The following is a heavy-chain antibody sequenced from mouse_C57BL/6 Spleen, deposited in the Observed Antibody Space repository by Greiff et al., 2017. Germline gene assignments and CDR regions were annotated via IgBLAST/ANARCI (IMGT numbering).Heavy chain of an antibody. Sequence: QVQLKQSGAELVRPGSSVKLSCKASGYTFTSYWMHWVKQRPIQGLEWIGNIDPSDSETHYNQKFKDKATLTVDKSSSTAYMQLSSLTSEDSAVYYCARSFYDYPYYAMDYWGQGTSVTVSS. V-gene: IGHV1-52*01. D-gene: IGHD2-4*01. CDR3: ARSFYDYPYYAMDY. J-gene: IGHJ4*01. CDR1: GYTFTSYW. CDR2: IDPSDSET.